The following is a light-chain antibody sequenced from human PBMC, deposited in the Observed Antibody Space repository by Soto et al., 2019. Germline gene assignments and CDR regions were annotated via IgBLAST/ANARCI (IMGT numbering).Light chain of an antibody. J-gene: IGKJ2*01. CDR2: DAT. V-gene: IGKV1-33*01. Sequence: DIQMNQSPSSLSASVGDRVTITCRASQGIGNYLNWYQHKPGRYPRFLIYDATNLETGVPSRFSGSESGTYFTLTISSLQPEDIATYYCQQFDNLPRYTFGQGTKLDLK. CDR1: QGIGNY. CDR3: QQFDNLPRYT.